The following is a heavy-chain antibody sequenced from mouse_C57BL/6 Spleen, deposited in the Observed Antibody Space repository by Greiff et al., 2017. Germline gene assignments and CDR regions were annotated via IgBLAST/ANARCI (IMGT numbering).Heavy chain of an antibody. V-gene: IGHV1-69*01. J-gene: IGHJ2*01. Sequence: VQLQQPGAELVMPGASVKLSCKASGYTFTSYWMHWVKQRPGQGLEWIGEIDPSDSYTNYNQKFKGKSTLTVDESSSTAYMQLSSLTSEDSAVYECARNYDSFDYWGQGTTLTVSS. D-gene: IGHD2-4*01. CDR3: ARNYDSFDY. CDR1: GYTFTSYW. CDR2: IDPSDSYT.